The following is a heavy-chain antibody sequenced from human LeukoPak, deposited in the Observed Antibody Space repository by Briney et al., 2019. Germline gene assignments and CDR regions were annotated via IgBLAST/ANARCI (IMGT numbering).Heavy chain of an antibody. CDR2: ISAYNGNT. J-gene: IGHJ4*02. D-gene: IGHD6-19*01. CDR3: ARDLKIAVAGTDLGVDY. V-gene: IGHV1-18*01. CDR1: GGTFSSYA. Sequence: ASVKVSCKASGGTFSSYAISWVRQAPGQGLEWMGWISAYNGNTKYAQKLQGRVTMTTDTSTSTAYMELRSLRSDDTAVYYCARDLKIAVAGTDLGVDYWGQGTLVTVSS.